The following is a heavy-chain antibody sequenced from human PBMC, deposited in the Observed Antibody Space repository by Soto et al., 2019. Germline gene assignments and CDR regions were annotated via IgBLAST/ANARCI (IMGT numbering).Heavy chain of an antibody. J-gene: IGHJ4*02. CDR2: IKSKADGGTT. Sequence: EVQLVESGGDLVKPGGSLRLSCAASEFTFANARISWVRQAPGKGLEWVGRIKSKADGGTTDYAAPVKGRFTISRDESQNTLYLQMNSLKTEDTAVYYCTSLYYGHWGQGTLVTVSS. V-gene: IGHV3-15*01. D-gene: IGHD4-17*01. CDR1: EFTFANAR. CDR3: TSLYYGH.